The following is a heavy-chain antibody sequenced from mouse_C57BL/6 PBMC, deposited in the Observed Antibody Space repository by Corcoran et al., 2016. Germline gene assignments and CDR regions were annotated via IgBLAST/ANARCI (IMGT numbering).Heavy chain of an antibody. Sequence: QIQLAQSGPELKKPGETVKISCKASGYTFTTYGMSWVKQAPGKGLKWMGWINTYSGVPTYADDFKGRFAFSLETSASTAYLQINNLKNEDTATYFCARFLTAQATGYAMDYWGQGTSVTVSS. V-gene: IGHV9-3*01. CDR2: INTYSGVP. CDR1: GYTFTTYG. CDR3: ARFLTAQATGYAMDY. D-gene: IGHD3-2*02. J-gene: IGHJ4*01.